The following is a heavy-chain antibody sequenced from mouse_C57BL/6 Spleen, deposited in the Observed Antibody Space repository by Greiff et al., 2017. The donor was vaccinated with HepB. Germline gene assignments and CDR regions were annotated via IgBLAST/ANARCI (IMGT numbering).Heavy chain of an antibody. Sequence: QVQLKESGPGLVQPSQSLSITCTVSGFSLTSYGVHWVRQSPGKGLEWLGVIWSGGSTDYNAAFISRLSISKDNSKSQVFFKMNSLQADDTAIYYCARNGPNYYGSSPFYAMDYWGQGTSVTVSS. CDR2: IWSGGST. V-gene: IGHV2-2*01. D-gene: IGHD1-1*01. J-gene: IGHJ4*01. CDR1: GFSLTSYG. CDR3: ARNGPNYYGSSPFYAMDY.